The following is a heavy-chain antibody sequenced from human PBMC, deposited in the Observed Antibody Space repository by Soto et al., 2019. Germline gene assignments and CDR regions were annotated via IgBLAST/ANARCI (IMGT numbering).Heavy chain of an antibody. CDR2: INHSGST. J-gene: IGHJ6*02. Sequence: SETLSLTCAVYGGSFSGYYWSWIRQPPGKGLEWIGEINHSGSTNYNPSLKSRVTISVDTSKNQFSLKLSSVTAADTAVYYCAKPLRSAYYTDYYGVDVWGQGTTVTVLL. CDR3: AKPLRSAYYTDYYGVDV. CDR1: GGSFSGYY. V-gene: IGHV4-34*01. D-gene: IGHD3-3*01.